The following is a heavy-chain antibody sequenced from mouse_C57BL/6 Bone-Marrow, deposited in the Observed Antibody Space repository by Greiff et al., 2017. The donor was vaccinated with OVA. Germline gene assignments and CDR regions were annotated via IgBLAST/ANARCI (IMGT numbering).Heavy chain of an antibody. CDR3: ARNGIYYGYDGFAY. CDR1: GFSLTSYG. Sequence: VKLVESGPGLVQPSQSLSITCTVSGFSLTSYGVHWVRQSPGKGLEWLGVIWSGGSTDYNAAFISRLSISKDNSKSQVFFKMNSLQADDTAIYYCARNGIYYGYDGFAYWGQGTLVTVSA. J-gene: IGHJ3*01. D-gene: IGHD2-2*01. CDR2: IWSGGST. V-gene: IGHV2-2*01.